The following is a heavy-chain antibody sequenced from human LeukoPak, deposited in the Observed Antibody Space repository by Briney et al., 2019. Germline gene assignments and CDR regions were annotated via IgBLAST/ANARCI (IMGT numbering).Heavy chain of an antibody. Sequence: SGPTLVNPTQTLTLTCTFSGFSLSTSGVGAGWIRQPPGKALEWVALIYWADDKSYSPSLKCRLTITKDTSKSQVVLTMTNMDPVDTATYYCAHSRIRYFDWLLYPYYFDYWGQGTLVTVSS. CDR2: IYWADDK. CDR1: GFSLSTSGVG. D-gene: IGHD3-9*01. CDR3: AHSRIRYFDWLLYPYYFDY. J-gene: IGHJ4*02. V-gene: IGHV2-5*02.